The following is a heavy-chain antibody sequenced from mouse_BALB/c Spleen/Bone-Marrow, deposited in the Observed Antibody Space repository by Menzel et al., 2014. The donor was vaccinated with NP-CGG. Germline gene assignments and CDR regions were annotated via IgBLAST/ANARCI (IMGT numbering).Heavy chain of an antibody. Sequence: QVQLQQSGPELAKPGASVKMSCKASGYSFTSYWMYWIKQRPGRGLEWVGYINPTNGYNEYDQKFKDKATLTADKSSNTAYMQLSSLTSEDSAVYYCARSPSLWSAMDYWGQGTSVTVSS. V-gene: IGHV1-7*01. CDR3: ARSPSLWSAMDY. D-gene: IGHD1-1*02. CDR2: INPTNGYN. J-gene: IGHJ4*01. CDR1: GYSFTSYW.